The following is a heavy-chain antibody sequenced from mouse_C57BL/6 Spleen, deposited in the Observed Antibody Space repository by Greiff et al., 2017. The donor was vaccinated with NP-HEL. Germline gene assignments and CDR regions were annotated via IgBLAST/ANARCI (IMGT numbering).Heavy chain of an antibody. D-gene: IGHD2-1*01. J-gene: IGHJ2*01. V-gene: IGHV1-53*01. CDR2: INPSNGGT. Sequence: VKLMQPGPELVKPGASVKLSCKASGYSFTSYWMHWVKQRPGQGLEWIGNINPSNGGTNYNEKFKSQATMTVDKSSSTAYMHLSSLTSEDSAVDYCARGKSYSFDYGGQGTTLTVSS. CDR3: ARGKSYSFDY. CDR1: GYSFTSYW.